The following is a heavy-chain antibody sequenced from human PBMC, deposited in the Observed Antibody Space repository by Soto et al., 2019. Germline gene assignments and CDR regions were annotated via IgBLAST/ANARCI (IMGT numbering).Heavy chain of an antibody. CDR2: INVGNGNT. V-gene: IGHV1-3*01. CDR1: GYTFTSYA. Sequence: QVQLVQSGAEVKKPGASVKVSCEASGYTFTSYAIHWVRQAPGQRLEWMGWINVGNGNTKYSQKFQGRVTITRDTSASTAYRELSSLRSEDKAVYYCARSVGAALSDYWGQGTLVTVSS. D-gene: IGHD1-26*01. CDR3: ARSVGAALSDY. J-gene: IGHJ4*02.